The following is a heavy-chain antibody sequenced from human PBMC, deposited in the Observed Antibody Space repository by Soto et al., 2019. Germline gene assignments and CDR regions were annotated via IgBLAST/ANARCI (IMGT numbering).Heavy chain of an antibody. D-gene: IGHD3-10*01. CDR2: IYYSGST. Sequence: PSETLSLTCTVSGGSISSGGYYWSWIRQHPGKGLEWIGYIYYSGSTYYNPSLKSRVTISVDTSKNQFSLKLSSVTAADTAVYYCARHLVTMVRGVTGRVDYWGQGTLVTVSS. V-gene: IGHV4-31*03. CDR3: ARHLVTMVRGVTGRVDY. CDR1: GGSISSGGYY. J-gene: IGHJ4*02.